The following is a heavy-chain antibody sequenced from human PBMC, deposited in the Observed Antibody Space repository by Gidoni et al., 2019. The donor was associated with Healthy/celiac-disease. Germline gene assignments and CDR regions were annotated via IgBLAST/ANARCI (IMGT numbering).Heavy chain of an antibody. CDR2: ISGSGGST. V-gene: IGHV3-23*01. CDR1: GFTFSSYA. CDR3: AKTIAAADDAFDY. D-gene: IGHD6-13*01. Sequence: EVQLLESGGGLVQPGVSLRLSCAASGFTFSSYAMSWVRQAPGKGLEWVSAISGSGGSTYYADSVKGRFTISRDNSKNTLYLQMNSLRAEDTAVYYCAKTIAAADDAFDYWGQGTLVTVSS. J-gene: IGHJ4*02.